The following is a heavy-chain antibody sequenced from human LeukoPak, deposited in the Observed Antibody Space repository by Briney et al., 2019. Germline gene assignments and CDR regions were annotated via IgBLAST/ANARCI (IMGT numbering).Heavy chain of an antibody. V-gene: IGHV1-46*01. CDR1: GYTFTSYY. J-gene: IGHJ4*02. Sequence: ASVKVSCKASGYTFTSYYMHWVRQAPGQGLEWMGIINPSGGNTGYAQKFQGRVTMTRSTSISTVYMELSSLRSEDTAVYYCARVRYSGYDSLGYWGQGTLVTVSS. D-gene: IGHD5-12*01. CDR2: INPSGGNT. CDR3: ARVRYSGYDSLGY.